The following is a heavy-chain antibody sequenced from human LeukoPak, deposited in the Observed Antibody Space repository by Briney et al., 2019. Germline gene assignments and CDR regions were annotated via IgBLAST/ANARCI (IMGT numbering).Heavy chain of an antibody. J-gene: IGHJ4*02. V-gene: IGHV3-66*01. CDR1: GFTVGSNY. D-gene: IGHD3-22*01. Sequence: TGGSLRLSCAASGFTVGSNYMSWVRQAPGKGLEWVSVIYSGGSTYYADSVKGRFTISRDNSKNTLYLQMNSLRAEDTAVYYCARDMYYYDSSGYQFDYWGQGTLVTVSS. CDR3: ARDMYYYDSSGYQFDY. CDR2: IYSGGST.